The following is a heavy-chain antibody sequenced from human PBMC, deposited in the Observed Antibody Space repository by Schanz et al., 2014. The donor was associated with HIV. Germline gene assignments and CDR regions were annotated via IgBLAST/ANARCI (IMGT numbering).Heavy chain of an antibody. CDR2: ISAGGVYT. CDR1: GFAFSRYT. CDR3: VRDESTLTTGDFQD. J-gene: IGHJ1*01. Sequence: EVQLVESGGGLVKPGESLRLSCTASGFAFSRYTMSWIRQAPGKGLEWVSSISAGGVYTYYGDSMKGRFTISRDNANSALFLQMDSLRPEDTATYYCVRDESTLTTGDFQDWGQGTLVTVSS. D-gene: IGHD4-17*01. V-gene: IGHV3-21*06.